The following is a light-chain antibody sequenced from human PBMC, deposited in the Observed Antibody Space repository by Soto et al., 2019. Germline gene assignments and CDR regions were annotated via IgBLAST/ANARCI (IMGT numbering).Light chain of an antibody. J-gene: IGLJ2*01. CDR2: DVT. Sequence: QSALTQPRSVSGSPGQSVTISCTGTGSDVGGYNYVSWYQQHPGKAPKLMINDVTKRPSGVPDRSSGSTSGTTALLTSCGLQAEDAADYYCCSDAGIYALVFGGGTKVTVL. V-gene: IGLV2-11*01. CDR3: CSDAGIYALV. CDR1: GSDVGGYNY.